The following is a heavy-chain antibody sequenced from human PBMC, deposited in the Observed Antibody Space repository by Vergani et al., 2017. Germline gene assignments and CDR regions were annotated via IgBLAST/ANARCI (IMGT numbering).Heavy chain of an antibody. J-gene: IGHJ6*03. CDR2: INHSGST. CDR3: ARGNKDTAMVKDYYYYMDV. D-gene: IGHD5-18*01. CDR1: GGSFSGYY. Sequence: QVQLQQWGAGLLKPSETLSLTCAVYGGSFSGYYWSWIRQPPGKGLEWFVEINHSGSTNYHPSLKSRVTISVDTSKNQFSLKLSSVTAADTAVYYCARGNKDTAMVKDYYYYMDVWGKGTTVTVSS. V-gene: IGHV4-34*01.